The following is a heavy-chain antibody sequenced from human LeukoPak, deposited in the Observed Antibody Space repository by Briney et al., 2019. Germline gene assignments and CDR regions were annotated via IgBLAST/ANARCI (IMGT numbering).Heavy chain of an antibody. Sequence: HSGGSLRLSCAASGFTFSGYWMTWVRQAPWKGLEWVAVISYDGSNKYYADSVKGRFTISRDNSKNMLYLQMNSLRAEDTAMYYCASNYFDDSGYYWGFDYWGQGTLVTVSS. CDR2: ISYDGSNK. CDR1: GFTFSGYW. CDR3: ASNYFDDSGYYWGFDY. D-gene: IGHD3-22*01. V-gene: IGHV3-30-3*01. J-gene: IGHJ4*02.